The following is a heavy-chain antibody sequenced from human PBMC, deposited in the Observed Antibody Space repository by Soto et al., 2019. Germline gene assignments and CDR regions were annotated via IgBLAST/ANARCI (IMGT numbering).Heavy chain of an antibody. J-gene: IGHJ6*03. CDR1: GGTFSSYT. Sequence: SVKVSCKASGGTFSSYTISWVRQAPGQGLEWTGRIIPILGIANYAQKFQGRVTITADKSTSTAYMELSSLRSEDTAVYYCARDASSEVGVVAASTPYYYYYYMDVWGKGTTVTVSS. D-gene: IGHD2-15*01. CDR2: IIPILGIA. V-gene: IGHV1-69*04. CDR3: ARDASSEVGVVAASTPYYYYYYMDV.